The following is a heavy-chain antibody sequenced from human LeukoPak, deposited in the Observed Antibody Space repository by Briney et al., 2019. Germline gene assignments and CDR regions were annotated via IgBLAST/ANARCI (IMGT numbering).Heavy chain of an antibody. V-gene: IGHV4-30-4*01. CDR2: IYYSGST. CDR1: GGSISSGDFY. Sequence: SETLSLTCTVSGGSISSGDFYWSWIRQPPGKGLEWIGYIYYSGSTYYNPSLKSRVTISVDTSKNQFSLKLSSVTAADTAVYYCARHDEGYYYYGMDVWGQGTTVTVSS. CDR3: ARHDEGYYYYGMDV. J-gene: IGHJ6*02.